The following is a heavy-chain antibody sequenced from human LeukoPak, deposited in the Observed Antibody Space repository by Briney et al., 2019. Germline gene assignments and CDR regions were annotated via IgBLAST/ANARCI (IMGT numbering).Heavy chain of an antibody. Sequence: GGSLRLSCTASGFTFGDYAMNWFRQAPGKGLEWVGFIRSNAYGGTTEYAASVKGRFTISRDDSKSIAYVQMNSLKTEDTAGYYCTRPLGRDGRTVAHWGPGTLVTVSS. CDR1: GFTFGDYA. D-gene: IGHD5-24*01. V-gene: IGHV3-49*03. CDR2: IRSNAYGGTT. CDR3: TRPLGRDGRTVAH. J-gene: IGHJ4*01.